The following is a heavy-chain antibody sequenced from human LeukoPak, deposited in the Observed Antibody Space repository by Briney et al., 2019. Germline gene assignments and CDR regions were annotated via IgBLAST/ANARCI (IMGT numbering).Heavy chain of an antibody. CDR1: GGTFSSYA. Sequence: ASVKVSCKASGGTFSSYAISWVRQAPGQGLEWMGGFIPIFGTANYAQKFQGRVTITTDESTSTAYMELSSLRSEDTAVYYCARGGRNYGNWFDPWGQGTLVTVSS. CDR3: ARGGRNYGNWFDP. J-gene: IGHJ5*02. D-gene: IGHD4-11*01. V-gene: IGHV1-69*05. CDR2: FIPIFGTA.